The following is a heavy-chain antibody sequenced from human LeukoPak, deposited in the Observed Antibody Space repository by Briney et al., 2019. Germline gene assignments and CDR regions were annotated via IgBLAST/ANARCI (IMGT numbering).Heavy chain of an antibody. J-gene: IGHJ4*02. D-gene: IGHD2-15*01. CDR1: GFTFSSYS. V-gene: IGHV4-34*01. Sequence: GSLRLSCAASGFTFSSYSMNWVRQPPGKGLEWIGEINHSGSTNYNPSLKSRVTISVDTSKNQFSLKLSSVTAADTAVYYCARHKGYCSGGSCYDNRYYFDYWGQGTLVTVSS. CDR3: ARHKGYCSGGSCYDNRYYFDY. CDR2: INHSGST.